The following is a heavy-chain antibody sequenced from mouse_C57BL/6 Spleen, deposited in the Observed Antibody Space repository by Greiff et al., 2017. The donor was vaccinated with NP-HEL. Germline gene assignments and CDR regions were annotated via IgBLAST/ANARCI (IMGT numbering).Heavy chain of an antibody. CDR3: ARKGLGSSGTWFAY. D-gene: IGHD1-1*01. CDR1: GYTFTSYG. Sequence: VQLQQSGAELVRPGASVKLSCKASGYTFTSYGISWVKQRTGQGLEWIGEIYPRSGNTYYNEKFKGKATLTADKSSSTAYMELRSLTSEDSAVYFCARKGLGSSGTWFAYWGQGTLVTVSA. J-gene: IGHJ3*01. CDR2: IYPRSGNT. V-gene: IGHV1-81*01.